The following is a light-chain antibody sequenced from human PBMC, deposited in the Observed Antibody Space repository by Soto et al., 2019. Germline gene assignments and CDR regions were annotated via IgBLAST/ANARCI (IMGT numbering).Light chain of an antibody. Sequence: QSVLTQPASVSGSPGQSITISCTGTSSDVGGYNYVSWYQQHPGKAPKLMIYEVNDRPSGVSNRFSGSKSGNTASLTISGLQAEDESDYYCCSYTSGSTPVVFGGGTKLTVL. J-gene: IGLJ2*01. CDR3: CSYTSGSTPVV. CDR1: SSDVGGYNY. CDR2: EVN. V-gene: IGLV2-14*01.